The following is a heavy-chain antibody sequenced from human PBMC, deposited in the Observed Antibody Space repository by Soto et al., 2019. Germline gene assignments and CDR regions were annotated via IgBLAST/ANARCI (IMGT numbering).Heavy chain of an antibody. CDR3: VRDSSYAFDF. CDR2: IFGSSRTV. V-gene: IGHV3-48*01. CDR1: GFTFSYFN. D-gene: IGHD6-6*01. Sequence: GGSLRLSCAASGFTFSYFNMNWVRQAPGKGLEWISYIFGSSRTVYYADSVKGRFTISRDNAENSLYLQMDTLRVEDTAVYYCVRDSSYAFDFWGQGTMVTVSS. J-gene: IGHJ3*01.